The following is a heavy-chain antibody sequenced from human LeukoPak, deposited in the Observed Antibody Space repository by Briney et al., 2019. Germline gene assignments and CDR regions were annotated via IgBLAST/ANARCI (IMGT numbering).Heavy chain of an antibody. CDR1: RFTFSSYS. D-gene: IGHD6-13*01. Sequence: GGSLRLSCAASRFTFSSYSMNWVRQAPGKGLEWVSSISSSGSKTDYADSVKGRFTISRDNAKNSLYLQMNSLRVEDTAVYYCARDGYSSSWYAAAWGQGTRVTVSS. J-gene: IGHJ5*02. V-gene: IGHV3-21*01. CDR2: ISSSGSKT. CDR3: ARDGYSSSWYAAA.